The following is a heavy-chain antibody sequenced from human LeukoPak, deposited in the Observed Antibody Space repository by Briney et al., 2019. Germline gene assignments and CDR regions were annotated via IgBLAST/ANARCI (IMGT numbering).Heavy chain of an antibody. V-gene: IGHV3-9*01. CDR2: IDWNSGRI. CDR1: GFTFDGYA. Sequence: PGRSLRLSCAASGFTFDGYAMHWARQAPGKGLEWVSGIDWNSGRIGYADSVKGRFTISRDNARNSLDLQMNSLRTDDTALYYCTKDMRPGGLDYWGQGTLVTVSS. CDR3: TKDMRPGGLDY. D-gene: IGHD1-14*01. J-gene: IGHJ4*02.